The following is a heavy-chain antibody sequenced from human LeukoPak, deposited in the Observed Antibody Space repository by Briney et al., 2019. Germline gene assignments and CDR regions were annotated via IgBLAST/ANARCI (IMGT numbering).Heavy chain of an antibody. Sequence: GASVKVSCKASGYSFTGYYMHWVRQAPGQGLEWMGWINPNSGGTNYAQRLQGRVTMTTYTSTSTAYMELWTLRSHDTATYQCASTRIVVDISTVSYYWSQGTLVTAYS. CDR1: GYSFTGYY. V-gene: IGHV1-2*02. CDR3: ASTRIVVDISTVSYY. CDR2: INPNSGGT. J-gene: IGHJ4*02. D-gene: IGHD3-22*01.